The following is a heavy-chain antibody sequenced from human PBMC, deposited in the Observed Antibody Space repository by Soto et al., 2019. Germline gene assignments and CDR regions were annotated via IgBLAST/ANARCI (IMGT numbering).Heavy chain of an antibody. Sequence: GGSLRLSCAASGFSFSDYYMSWIRQAPGKGLEWVSLISTSGSSTDYADSVKGRFTISRDNAKNSLSLQMNSLRAEDTAVYYCANLAKNYYHYMDVLGKSTTVTVSS. CDR1: GFSFSDYY. CDR3: ANLAKNYYHYMDV. CDR2: ISTSGSST. V-gene: IGHV3-11*01. D-gene: IGHD1-26*01. J-gene: IGHJ6*03.